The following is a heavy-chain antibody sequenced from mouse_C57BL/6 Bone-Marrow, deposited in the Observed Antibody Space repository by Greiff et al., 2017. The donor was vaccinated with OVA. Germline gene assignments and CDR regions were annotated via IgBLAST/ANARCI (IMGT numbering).Heavy chain of an antibody. CDR2: ISSGSSTI. D-gene: IGHD4-1*01. CDR1: GFTFSDYG. V-gene: IGHV5-17*01. Sequence: DVQLQESGGGLVKPGGSLKLSCAASGFTFSDYGMHWVRQAPEKGLEWVAYISSGSSTIYYADTVKGRFTISRDNAKNTLFLQMTSLRSEDTAMYYCAREHWYFDYWGQGTTLTVSS. J-gene: IGHJ2*01. CDR3: AREHWYFDY.